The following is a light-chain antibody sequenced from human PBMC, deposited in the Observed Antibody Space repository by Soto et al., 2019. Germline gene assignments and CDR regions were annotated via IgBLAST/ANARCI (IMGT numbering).Light chain of an antibody. V-gene: IGKV3-15*01. CDR2: GAS. Sequence: EVVITQSPATLSVSPGEGATLYCRASQSVGKDVAWYQQKPGQAPRLLIFGASVRATGIPSRFSGSGSGTEFTLTISGLQSEDFAVYSCQQYNNWAPLTFGGGTKV. J-gene: IGKJ4*01. CDR1: QSVGKD. CDR3: QQYNNWAPLT.